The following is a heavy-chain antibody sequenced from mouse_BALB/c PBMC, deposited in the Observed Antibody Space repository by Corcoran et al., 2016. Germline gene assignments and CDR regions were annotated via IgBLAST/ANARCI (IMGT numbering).Heavy chain of an antibody. D-gene: IGHD1-1*01. J-gene: IGHJ2*01. CDR1: GFNIKDTY. V-gene: IGHV14-3*02. CDR2: IDPANGNT. CDR3: ARRGYYYGSKIDY. Sequence: EVQLQQSGAELAKPGASVKLSCTASGFNIKDTYMHWVKQRPEQGLEWIGRIDPANGNTKYDPKFQGKATITADTSSNTAYLQLSSLTSEDTAVYYCARRGYYYGSKIDYWGQGTTLTVSS.